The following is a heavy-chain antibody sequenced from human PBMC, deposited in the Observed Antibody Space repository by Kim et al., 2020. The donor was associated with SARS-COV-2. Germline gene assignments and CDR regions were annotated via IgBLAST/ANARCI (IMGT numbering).Heavy chain of an antibody. Sequence: SVKVSCKASGGTFSSYAISWVRQAPGQGLEWMGGIIPIFGTANYAQKFQGRVTITADESTSTAYMELSSLRSEYTAVYYCARPTVVTPEPYGMDVWGQGTTVTVSS. D-gene: IGHD4-17*01. CDR3: ARPTVVTPEPYGMDV. CDR2: IIPIFGTA. CDR1: GGTFSSYA. J-gene: IGHJ6*02. V-gene: IGHV1-69*13.